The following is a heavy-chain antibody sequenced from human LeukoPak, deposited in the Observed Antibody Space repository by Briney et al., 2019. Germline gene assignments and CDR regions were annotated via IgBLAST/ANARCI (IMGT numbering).Heavy chain of an antibody. V-gene: IGHV3-74*01. CDR2: INIDGSTT. CDR3: ARGQDS. CDR1: GFTFSNYW. Sequence: GGSLRLSCAASGFTFSNYWMPWVRQAPGKGLVWVSHINIDGSTTNYADSVKGRFTISRDNAKNTLYLQMNSLRAEDTAIYYCARGQDSWGQGTLVTVSS. J-gene: IGHJ4*02.